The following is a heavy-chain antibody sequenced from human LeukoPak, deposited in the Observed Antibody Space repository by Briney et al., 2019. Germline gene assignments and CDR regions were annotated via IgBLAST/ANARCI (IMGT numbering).Heavy chain of an antibody. Sequence: SETLSLTCAVYGGSFSGYYWSWIRQPPGKGLEWIGEINHSGSTNYNPSLKSRVTISVDTSKNQFSLKLSSVTAADTAVYYCVRGGSEQLAIDYWGQGTLVTVSS. V-gene: IGHV4-34*01. CDR3: VRGGSEQLAIDY. D-gene: IGHD6-13*01. CDR1: GGSFSGYY. J-gene: IGHJ4*02. CDR2: INHSGST.